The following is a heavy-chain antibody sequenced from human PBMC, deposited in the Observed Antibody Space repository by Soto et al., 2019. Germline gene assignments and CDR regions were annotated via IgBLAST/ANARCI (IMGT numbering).Heavy chain of an antibody. V-gene: IGHV3-30-3*01. CDR1: GFTFSNYA. Sequence: GGSLRLSCAASGFTFSNYAMHWVRQAPGKGLEWVAVISYDGSNEYYADSVKGRFTISRDNSKNTLYLQMNSLRAEDTAVCYCARDSYYYDSSGYVYYYYGMDVWGQGTTVTVSS. D-gene: IGHD3-22*01. CDR3: ARDSYYYDSSGYVYYYYGMDV. CDR2: ISYDGSNE. J-gene: IGHJ6*02.